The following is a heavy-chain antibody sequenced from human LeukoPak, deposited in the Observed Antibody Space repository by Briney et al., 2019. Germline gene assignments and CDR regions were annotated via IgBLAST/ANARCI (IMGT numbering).Heavy chain of an antibody. Sequence: GESLKISCKGSGYSFTTYWIGWVRQMPGKGLEWMGIIYPGDSDTRYSPSFQGQVTISADKSISTAYLQWSSLKASDTGMYYCTRLYSSSSWGAFDYWGQGTLVTVSS. D-gene: IGHD6-6*01. CDR2: IYPGDSDT. V-gene: IGHV5-51*01. CDR3: TRLYSSSSWGAFDY. J-gene: IGHJ4*02. CDR1: GYSFTTYW.